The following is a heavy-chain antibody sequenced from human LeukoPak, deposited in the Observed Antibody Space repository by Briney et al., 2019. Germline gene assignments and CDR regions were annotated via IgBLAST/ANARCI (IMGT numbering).Heavy chain of an antibody. CDR2: ISSSSSYI. CDR1: GFTFSTNA. V-gene: IGHV3-21*01. D-gene: IGHD2-2*01. CDR3: ARDFGVPAASDP. J-gene: IGHJ5*02. Sequence: PGGSLRLSCAASGFTFSTNAMHWVRQAPGKGLEWVSSISSSSSYIYYADSVKGRFTISRDNAKNSLYLQMNSLRAEDTAVYYCARDFGVPAASDPWGQGTLVTVSS.